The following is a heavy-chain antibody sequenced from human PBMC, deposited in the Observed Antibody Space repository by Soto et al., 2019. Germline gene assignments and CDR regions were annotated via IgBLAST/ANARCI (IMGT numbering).Heavy chain of an antibody. V-gene: IGHV4-34*01. J-gene: IGHJ4*02. CDR2: INHSGSA. Sequence: QVQLQQWGAGLLKPSETLSLSCAVYGGSFSDHYWVWIRQPPGGGLEWIGEINHSGSANHNPSLQSRITTSVDTSKNQFSLRLTSVTAADTAVYYCARGRGGYTYGGLDYWGQGIVVTVSS. D-gene: IGHD5-18*01. CDR3: ARGRGGYTYGGLDY. CDR1: GGSFSDHY.